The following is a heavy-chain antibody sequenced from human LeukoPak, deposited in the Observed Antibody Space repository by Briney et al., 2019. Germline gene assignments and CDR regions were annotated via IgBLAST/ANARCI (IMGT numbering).Heavy chain of an antibody. Sequence: ASVKVSCKASGYTFTDYYLHWVPQAPGQGLEWMGWVNPKSGGTNYAQKFQGRVTMTRDTSISTAYMELSRLTSDDTAVYYCARVTTGTYYDYWGQGTLVTVSS. CDR1: GYTFTDYY. D-gene: IGHD3-22*01. V-gene: IGHV1-2*02. J-gene: IGHJ4*02. CDR2: VNPKSGGT. CDR3: ARVTTGTYYDY.